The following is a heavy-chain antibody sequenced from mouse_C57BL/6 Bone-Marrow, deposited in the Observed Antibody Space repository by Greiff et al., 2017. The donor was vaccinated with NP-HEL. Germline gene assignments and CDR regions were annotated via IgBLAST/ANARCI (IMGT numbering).Heavy chain of an antibody. J-gene: IGHJ3*01. CDR3: ARKGLYYGNPFAY. D-gene: IGHD2-1*01. CDR2: IYPGDGDT. Sequence: QVHVKQSGAELVKPGASVKISCKASGYAFSSYWMNWVKQRPGKGLEWIGQIYPGDGDTNYNGKFKGKATLTADKSSSTAYMQLSSLTSEDSAVYFCARKGLYYGNPFAYWGQGTLVTVSA. V-gene: IGHV1-80*01. CDR1: GYAFSSYW.